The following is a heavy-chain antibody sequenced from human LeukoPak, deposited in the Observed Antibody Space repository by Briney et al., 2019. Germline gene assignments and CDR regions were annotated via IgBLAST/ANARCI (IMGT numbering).Heavy chain of an antibody. J-gene: IGHJ3*02. CDR3: ARDGSGSYSAI. CDR2: ISASGSAT. CDR1: GFIFSNYG. Sequence: GGSLRLSCAASGFIFSNYGMNWVRQAPGKGLEWVAAISASGSATSYADSVRGRFTISRDNSKSTTYLQMNSLRAEDTAVYYCARDGSGSYSAIWGQGTMVTVSS. V-gene: IGHV3-23*01. D-gene: IGHD1-26*01.